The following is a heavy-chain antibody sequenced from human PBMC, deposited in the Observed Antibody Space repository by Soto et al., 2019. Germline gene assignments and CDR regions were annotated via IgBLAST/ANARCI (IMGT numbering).Heavy chain of an antibody. CDR1: GFTFSSYW. V-gene: IGHV3-7*03. J-gene: IGHJ5*02. Sequence: GGSLRLSCAASGFTFSSYWMSWVRQAPGKGLEWVANIKQDGSDKYYVDSVKGRFTISRDNAKNSLYLQMNSLRAEDTAVYYCARDPSPYDFWSGYYHPWGQGTLVTVSS. CDR2: IKQDGSDK. CDR3: ARDPSPYDFWSGYYHP. D-gene: IGHD3-3*01.